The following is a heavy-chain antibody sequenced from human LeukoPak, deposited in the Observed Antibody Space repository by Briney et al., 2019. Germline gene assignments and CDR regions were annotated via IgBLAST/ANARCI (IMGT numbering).Heavy chain of an antibody. D-gene: IGHD2-8*01. Sequence: PGGSLRPSCAASGFTFSSYGMHWVRQAPGKGLEWVAVIWYDGSNKYYADSVKGRFTISRDNSKNTLYLQMNSLRAEDTAVYYCARGYCTNGVCYETFDYWGQGTLVTVSS. CDR1: GFTFSSYG. J-gene: IGHJ4*02. CDR3: ARGYCTNGVCYETFDY. V-gene: IGHV3-33*01. CDR2: IWYDGSNK.